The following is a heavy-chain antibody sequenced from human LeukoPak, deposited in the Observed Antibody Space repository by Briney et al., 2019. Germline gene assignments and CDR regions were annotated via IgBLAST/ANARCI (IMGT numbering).Heavy chain of an antibody. CDR1: GGSISSHY. J-gene: IGHJ4*02. V-gene: IGHV4-59*11. D-gene: IGHD3-3*01. Sequence: SETLSLTCTVSGGSISSHYWSWIRQPPGKGLEWIGYIYYSGSTNYNPSLKSRVTISVDTSKNQFSLKLSSVTAADTAVYYCARTIPPYYDFWNGYSPEYYFDYWGQGTLVTVSS. CDR3: ARTIPPYYDFWNGYSPEYYFDY. CDR2: IYYSGST.